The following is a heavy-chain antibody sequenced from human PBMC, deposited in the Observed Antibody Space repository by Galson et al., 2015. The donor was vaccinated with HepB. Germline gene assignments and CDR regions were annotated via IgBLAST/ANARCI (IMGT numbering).Heavy chain of an antibody. J-gene: IGHJ6*02. V-gene: IGHV5-10-1*01. CDR2: IDPSDSYT. CDR3: ARLGHEGYHYYGMDV. CDR1: GYTFTAFW. D-gene: IGHD7-27*01. Sequence: QSGAEVKKPGESLRISCKGSGYTFTAFWITWVRQIPGKGLEWMGRIDPSDSYTDYSPSFQGHVTISADKSITTAYLQWSSLKASDTAMYYCARLGHEGYHYYGMDVGGQGTTVTVSS.